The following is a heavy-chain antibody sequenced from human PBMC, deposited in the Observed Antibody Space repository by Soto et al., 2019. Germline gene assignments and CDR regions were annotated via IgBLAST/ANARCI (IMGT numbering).Heavy chain of an antibody. CDR1: RFTFSMYA. Sequence: AGGSLRLSCAASRFTFSMYAMSWVRQAPGKGLEWVSAITGNGGNTYYADSVKGRFTISRDNSKNTLYLQMDSLRAEDTAVYYCAKDTDSSGYYLYYFDLWGPGTLVTVSS. CDR2: ITGNGGNT. J-gene: IGHJ4*02. CDR3: AKDTDSSGYYLYYFDL. D-gene: IGHD3-22*01. V-gene: IGHV3-23*01.